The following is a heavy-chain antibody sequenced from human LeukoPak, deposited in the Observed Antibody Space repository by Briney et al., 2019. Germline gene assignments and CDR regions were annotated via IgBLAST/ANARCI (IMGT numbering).Heavy chain of an antibody. D-gene: IGHD3-9*01. CDR1: GGAFSSYA. V-gene: IGHV1-69*13. J-gene: IGHJ4*02. CDR3: ARDILTGYYLLDY. CDR2: IIPIFGTA. Sequence: SVKVSCKASGGAFSSYAISWVRQAPGQGLEWMGGIIPIFGTANYAQEFQGRVTITADESTSTAYMELSSLRSEDTAVYYCARDILTGYYLLDYWGQGTLVTVSS.